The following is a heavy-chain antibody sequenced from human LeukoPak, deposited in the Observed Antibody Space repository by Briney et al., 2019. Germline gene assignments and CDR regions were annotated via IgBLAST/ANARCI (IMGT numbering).Heavy chain of an antibody. CDR3: ATAGASRTYSSGWLDY. V-gene: IGHV1-24*01. J-gene: IGHJ4*02. D-gene: IGHD6-19*01. CDR1: GYTLTELS. Sequence: ASVKLSCKVSGYTLTELSMHWVRQAPGKGLEWMGGFDPEDGETIYAQKFQGRATVTEDTSTDTACMELSSLRSEDTAVYYCATAGASRTYSSGWLDYWGQGTLVTVSS. CDR2: FDPEDGET.